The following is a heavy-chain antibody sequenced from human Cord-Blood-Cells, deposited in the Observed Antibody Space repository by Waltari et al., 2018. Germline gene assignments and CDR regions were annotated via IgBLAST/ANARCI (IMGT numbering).Heavy chain of an antibody. J-gene: IGHJ2*01. V-gene: IGHV3-23*01. D-gene: IGHD6-6*01. CDR2: ISGSGGST. Sequence: EVQLLESGGGLVQPGGSLRLSCAASGFTFSSYAMSWVRQAPGKGLEWVAAISGSGGSTYYADSVKGRFTISRDNSKNTLYLQMNSLRAEDTAVYYCAKCRRPYWYFDLWGRGTLVTVSS. CDR1: GFTFSSYA. CDR3: AKCRRPYWYFDL.